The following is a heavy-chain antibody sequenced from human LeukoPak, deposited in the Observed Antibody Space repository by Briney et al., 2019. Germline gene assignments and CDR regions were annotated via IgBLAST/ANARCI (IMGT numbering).Heavy chain of an antibody. CDR3: VRARNMAFDF. Sequence: SETEGLICTVSGGSISGNYWSWIRQPPGKTLEWIANIYYTGSTIYNPSLKSRVTISVDTSKNQFSLQLRSVTAADTAVYYCVRARNMAFDFWGQ. J-gene: IGHJ3*01. V-gene: IGHV4-59*01. CDR1: GGSISGNY. D-gene: IGHD4-11*01. CDR2: IYYTGST.